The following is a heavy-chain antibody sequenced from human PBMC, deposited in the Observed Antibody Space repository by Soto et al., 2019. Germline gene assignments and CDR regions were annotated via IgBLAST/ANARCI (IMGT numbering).Heavy chain of an antibody. V-gene: IGHV1-18*01. J-gene: IGHJ6*02. D-gene: IGHD6-19*01. Sequence: QVQLVQSGAEVKKPGASVKVSCKASGYTFTSYGLSWVRQAPGQGLEWMGWVNGYTGNTNYALKFKGRVTMTTDSSTNMAYLDLLTLISDDTAVYYCARSWVTVEGGIVVWGQGTTVTVSS. CDR2: VNGYTGNT. CDR1: GYTFTSYG. CDR3: ARSWVTVEGGIVV.